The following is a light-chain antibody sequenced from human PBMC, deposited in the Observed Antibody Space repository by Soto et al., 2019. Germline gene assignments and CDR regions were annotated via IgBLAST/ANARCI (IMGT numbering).Light chain of an antibody. CDR3: QQYYSIPRT. CDR2: DAS. CDR1: HSLRSS. V-gene: IGKV3-15*01. Sequence: ETMMTQSPDTLSVSQGERATLSCRASHSLRSSVALYQQKPRQAPSLLIDDASTAATSIPASSSSGGGGAEFILTISSRQDDYVVVFYYQQYYSIPRTFGRGTKVDIK. J-gene: IGKJ4*02.